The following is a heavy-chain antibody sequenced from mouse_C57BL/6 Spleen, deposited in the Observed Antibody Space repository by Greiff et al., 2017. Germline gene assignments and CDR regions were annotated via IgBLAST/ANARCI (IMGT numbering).Heavy chain of an antibody. CDR1: GYTFTSYW. D-gene: IGHD4-1*02. CDR3: ARSNWDPFAY. J-gene: IGHJ3*01. Sequence: QVHVKQPGAELVKPGASVKLSCKASGYTFTSYWMQWVKQRPGQGLEWIGEIDPSDSYTNYNQKFKGKATLTVDTSSSTAYMQLSSLTSEDSAVYYCARSNWDPFAYWGQGTLVTVSA. CDR2: IDPSDSYT. V-gene: IGHV1-50*01.